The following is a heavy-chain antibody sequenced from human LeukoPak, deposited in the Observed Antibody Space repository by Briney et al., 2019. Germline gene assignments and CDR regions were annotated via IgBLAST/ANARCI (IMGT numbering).Heavy chain of an antibody. CDR1: GFTFSSYS. D-gene: IGHD3-22*01. CDR2: ISSSSSYI. V-gene: IGHV3-21*01. CDR3: ARDLTYYYDSSGYYYAQTLGY. Sequence: GGSLRLSCAASGFTFSSYSMNWVRQAPGKGLEWVSSISSSSSYIYYADSVKGRFTISRDNAKNSLYPQMNSLRAEDTAVYYCARDLTYYYDSSGYYYAQTLGYWGQGTLVTVSS. J-gene: IGHJ4*02.